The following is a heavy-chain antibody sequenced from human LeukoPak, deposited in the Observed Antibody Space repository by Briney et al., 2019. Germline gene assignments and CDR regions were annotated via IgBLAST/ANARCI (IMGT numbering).Heavy chain of an antibody. Sequence: GGSLRLSCVASGFTFSSYAMSWVRQGPGKGLEWVSGISGSGGPTYYANSVKGRFTISRDDSKNTLYLQMNSLRGEDTAVYYCAKCGSSGWWVQHWGQGTLVTVSS. J-gene: IGHJ1*01. CDR1: GFTFSSYA. CDR3: AKCGSSGWWVQH. D-gene: IGHD6-19*01. V-gene: IGHV3-23*01. CDR2: ISGSGGPT.